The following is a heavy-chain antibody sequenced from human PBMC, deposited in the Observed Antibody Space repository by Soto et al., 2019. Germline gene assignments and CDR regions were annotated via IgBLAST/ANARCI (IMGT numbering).Heavy chain of an antibody. CDR1: GYTFTSYY. CDR3: AREGSGDSSGYWFDY. J-gene: IGHJ4*02. Sequence: ASVKVSCKASGYTFTSYYMHWVRQAPGQGLEWMGIINPSGGSTSYAQKFQGRVTMTRDTSTSTVYMELSSLRSEDTAVYYCAREGSGDSSGYWFDYWGQGTLVTVPS. CDR2: INPSGGST. V-gene: IGHV1-46*01. D-gene: IGHD3-22*01.